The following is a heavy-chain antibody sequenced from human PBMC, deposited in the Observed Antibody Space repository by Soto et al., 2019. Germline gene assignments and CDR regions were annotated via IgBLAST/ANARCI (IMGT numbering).Heavy chain of an antibody. CDR1: GGSISSYY. Sequence: PSETLSLTCTVSGGSISSYYWSWIRQPPGKGLEWIGYIYYSGSTNYNPSLKSRVTISVDTSKNQFSLKLSSVTAADTAVYYCARILQGQDAFDIWGQGTMVTVSS. D-gene: IGHD4-4*01. V-gene: IGHV4-59*01. J-gene: IGHJ3*02. CDR2: IYYSGST. CDR3: ARILQGQDAFDI.